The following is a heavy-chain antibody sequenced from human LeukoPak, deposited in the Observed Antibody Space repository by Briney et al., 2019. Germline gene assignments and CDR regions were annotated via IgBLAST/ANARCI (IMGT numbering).Heavy chain of an antibody. D-gene: IGHD2-2*01. J-gene: IGHJ6*03. CDR1: GGSISSSSYY. CDR3: ARDRTRGYYYMDV. Sequence: PSETLSLTCTVSGGSISSSSYYWGWIRQPPGKGLEWIGSIYYSGSTYYNPSLKSRVTISVDTSKNQFSLKLSSVTAADTAVYYRARDRTRGYYYMDVWGKGTTVTVSS. CDR2: IYYSGST. V-gene: IGHV4-39*07.